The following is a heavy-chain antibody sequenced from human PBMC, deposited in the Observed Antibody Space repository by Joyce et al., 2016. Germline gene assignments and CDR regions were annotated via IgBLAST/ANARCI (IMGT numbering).Heavy chain of an antibody. CDR2: IYPGDAET. CDR1: GYNFNGKW. D-gene: IGHD2-15*01. Sequence: EVQLVQSAAEMKKPGESLKISCQGSGYNFNGKWIGWVRQTPGKGLEWIGFIYPGDAETRYSPSFQGQVTVAADKSTNTAYLEWGSLKASDTAVYCCVRQADYFDSWGQGTPVSVSS. J-gene: IGHJ4*02. V-gene: IGHV5-51*01. CDR3: VRQADYFDS.